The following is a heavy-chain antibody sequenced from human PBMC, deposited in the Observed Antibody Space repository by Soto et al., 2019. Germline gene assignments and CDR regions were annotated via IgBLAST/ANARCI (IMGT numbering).Heavy chain of an antibody. D-gene: IGHD4-17*01. CDR3: AKDLGYGDYYYYGMDV. CDR1: GFTFSSYG. Sequence: GGSLRLSCAASGFTFSSYGMHWVRQAPGKGLEWVAVISYDGSNKYYADSVKGRFTISRDNSKNTLYLQMNSLRAEDTAVYYCAKDLGYGDYYYYGMDVWGQGTTVTVSS. CDR2: ISYDGSNK. V-gene: IGHV3-30*18. J-gene: IGHJ6*02.